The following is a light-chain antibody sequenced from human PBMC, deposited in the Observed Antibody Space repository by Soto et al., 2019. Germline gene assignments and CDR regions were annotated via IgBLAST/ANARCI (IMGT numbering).Light chain of an antibody. V-gene: IGKV1-39*01. J-gene: IGKJ2*01. CDR2: AAS. CDR3: QKSYSIPYT. CDR1: QSVSRF. Sequence: DIQMTQSPSSLSASVGDRVTIICRASQSVSRFLNWYQQKPGKAPNLLIHAASSLQSGVPSSFSGSGSGQGFPLTISRLQPEDFAIYYCQKSYSIPYTFAQGPKLGI.